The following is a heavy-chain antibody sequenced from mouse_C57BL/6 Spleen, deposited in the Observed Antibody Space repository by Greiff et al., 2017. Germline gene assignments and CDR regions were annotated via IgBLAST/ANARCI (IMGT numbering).Heavy chain of an antibody. CDR1: GYTFTDYY. CDR2: INPNNGGT. CDR3: ARSPLDYARDY. J-gene: IGHJ4*01. Sequence: EVQLQQSGPELVKPGASVKISCKASGYTFTDYYMNWVKQSHGKSLEWIGDINPNNGGTSYNQKFKGKATLTVDKSSSTAYMELRSLTSEDSAVYYCARSPLDYARDYWGQGTSVTVSS. V-gene: IGHV1-26*01.